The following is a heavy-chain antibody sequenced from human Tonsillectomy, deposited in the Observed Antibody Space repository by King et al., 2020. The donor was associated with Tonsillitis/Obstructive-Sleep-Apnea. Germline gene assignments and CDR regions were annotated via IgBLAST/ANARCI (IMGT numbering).Heavy chain of an antibody. CDR2: IYYSGST. Sequence: HVQLQESGPGLVKPSETLSLTCTVSGGSISSYYWSWIWQPPGKGLEWIGYIYYSGSTNYNPSLKSRVTISVDTSKNQFSLKLSSVTAADTAVYYCAAGGYSYGYAFYDYWGQGTLVTVSS. J-gene: IGHJ4*02. CDR3: AAGGYSYGYAFYDY. D-gene: IGHD5-18*01. CDR1: GGSISSYY. V-gene: IGHV4-59*08.